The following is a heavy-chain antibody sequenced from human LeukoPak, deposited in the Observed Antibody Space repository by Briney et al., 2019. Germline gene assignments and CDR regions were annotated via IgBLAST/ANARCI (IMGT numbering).Heavy chain of an antibody. CDR2: MNPNSGNR. D-gene: IGHD1-14*01. Sequence: ASVKVSFKASGYTFTSYDINWVRQATGQGGEWMGWMNPNSGNRGYAQKFQGRGTMTRNTSISTAYMELSSLRSEDTAVYYCARCRRKNWFDPWGQGTLVTVSS. CDR3: ARCRRKNWFDP. V-gene: IGHV1-8*01. J-gene: IGHJ5*02. CDR1: GYTFTSYD.